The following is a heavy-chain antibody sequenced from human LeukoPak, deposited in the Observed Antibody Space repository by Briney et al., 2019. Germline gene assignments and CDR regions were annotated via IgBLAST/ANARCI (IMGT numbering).Heavy chain of an antibody. CDR1: GYTLTGYY. D-gene: IGHD3-10*01. J-gene: IGHJ5*02. Sequence: ASVKVSCKASGYTLTGYYMHWVRLAPGQGLEWMGWINPSSGDTNYARKFQGRVTMTRDTSISTAYMELSRLRSDDTAVYYCASRLYGSGRHWFDPWGQGTLVTVSS. CDR3: ASRLYGSGRHWFDP. CDR2: INPSSGDT. V-gene: IGHV1-2*02.